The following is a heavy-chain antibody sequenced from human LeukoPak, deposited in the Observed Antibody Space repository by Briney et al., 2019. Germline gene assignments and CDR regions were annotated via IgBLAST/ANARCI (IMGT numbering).Heavy chain of an antibody. CDR3: AAVGVRIVATTYNWFDP. CDR1: GYTLTELS. Sequence: ASVKVSCKVSGYTLTELSMHWVRQAPGKGLEWMGGFYPEDGETIYAQKFQGRVTMTEGTSTDTAYMELSSLRSEDTAVYYCAAVGVRIVATTYNWFDPWGQGTLVTVSS. V-gene: IGHV1-24*01. CDR2: FYPEDGET. J-gene: IGHJ5*02. D-gene: IGHD5-12*01.